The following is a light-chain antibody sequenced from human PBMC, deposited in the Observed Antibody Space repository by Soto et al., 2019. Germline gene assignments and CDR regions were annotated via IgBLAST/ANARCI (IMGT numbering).Light chain of an antibody. V-gene: IGKV3-11*01. J-gene: IGKJ5*01. CDR2: DAF. CDR3: QQRNYWPIT. CDR1: QSISSY. Sequence: EIVLTQSPATLSLSPGERATLSCRASQSISSYLAWYQQKPGQAPRLLIYDAFNRATGIPARFSGSGSGTDFTLTISSLEPEDFAVYYCQQRNYWPITFG.